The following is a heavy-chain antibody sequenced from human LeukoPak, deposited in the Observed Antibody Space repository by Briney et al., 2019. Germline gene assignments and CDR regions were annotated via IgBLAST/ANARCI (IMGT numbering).Heavy chain of an antibody. CDR1: GGSISSYY. J-gene: IGHJ4*02. V-gene: IGHV4-59*01. CDR3: ARLYSSSLGRVFDY. Sequence: SETLSLTCTVSGGSISSYYWSWIRQPPGKGLEWIGCIYYSGSTNYSPSLKSRVTISVDTPKNQFSLKLSPVTAADTAVYYCARLYSSSLGRVFDYWGQGTLVTVSS. CDR2: IYYSGST. D-gene: IGHD6-13*01.